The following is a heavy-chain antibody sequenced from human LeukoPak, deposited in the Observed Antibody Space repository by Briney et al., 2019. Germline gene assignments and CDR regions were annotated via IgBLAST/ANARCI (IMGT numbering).Heavy chain of an antibody. CDR1: GFTFDDYA. D-gene: IGHD3-22*01. CDR3: AKEAYYYDSSGYYYYFDY. Sequence: GGSLRLSCAASGFTFDDYAMHWVRHAPGKGLEWVSGISWNSGSIGYADSVKGRFTISRDNAKNSLYLQMNSLRAEDTALYYCAKEAYYYDSSGYYYYFDYWGQGTLVTVSS. CDR2: ISWNSGSI. V-gene: IGHV3-9*01. J-gene: IGHJ4*02.